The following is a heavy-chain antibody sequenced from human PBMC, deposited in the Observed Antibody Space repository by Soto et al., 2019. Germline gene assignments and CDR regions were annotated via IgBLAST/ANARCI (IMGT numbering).Heavy chain of an antibody. CDR2: ISWNSGSI. V-gene: IGHV3-9*01. Sequence: SLKISCAASGFTFDDYAMHWVRQAPGKGLEWVSGISWNSGSIGYADSVKGRFTISRDNAKNSLYLQMNSLRAEDTALYYCAKEYDYIWGSYRYTFDIWGQGTMVTVSS. D-gene: IGHD3-16*02. CDR1: GFTFDDYA. J-gene: IGHJ3*02. CDR3: AKEYDYIWGSYRYTFDI.